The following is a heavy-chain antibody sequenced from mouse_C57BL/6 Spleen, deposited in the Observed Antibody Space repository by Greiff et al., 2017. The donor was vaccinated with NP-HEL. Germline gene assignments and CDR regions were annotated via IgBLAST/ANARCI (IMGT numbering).Heavy chain of an antibody. CDR3: ARERGYYYGSHYYAMDY. J-gene: IGHJ4*01. CDR1: GYTFTSYW. D-gene: IGHD1-1*01. V-gene: IGHV1-55*01. Sequence: QVQLQQPGAELVKPGASVKMSCKASGYTFTSYWITWVKQRPGQGLEWIGDIYPGSGSTNYNEKFKSKATLTVDTSSSTAYMQLSSLKSEDSAVYYCARERGYYYGSHYYAMDYWGQGTSVTVSS. CDR2: IYPGSGST.